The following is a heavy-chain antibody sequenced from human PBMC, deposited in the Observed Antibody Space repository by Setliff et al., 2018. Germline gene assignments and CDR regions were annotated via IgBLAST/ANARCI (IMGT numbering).Heavy chain of an antibody. CDR3: AREVYCSGGRCYGQMPAALGH. CDR2: IYTSWST. J-gene: IGHJ4*02. D-gene: IGHD2-15*01. V-gene: IGHV4-61*09. Sequence: SETLSLTCTVSDDSISSRHYYWSWIRQPAGKGLEWLGQIYTSWSTNYNPSLKGRATLSIDASKKQFSLKLTSVTAADTAVYYCAREVYCSGGRCYGQMPAALGHWGQGTLVTVSS. CDR1: DDSISSRHYY.